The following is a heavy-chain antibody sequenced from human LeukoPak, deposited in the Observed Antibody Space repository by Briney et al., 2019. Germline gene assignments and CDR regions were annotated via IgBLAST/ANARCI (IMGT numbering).Heavy chain of an antibody. J-gene: IGHJ4*02. Sequence: GGSLRLSCAASGFTFTIYAMSWVRQAPGKGLEWVSSISPSGNATFYADSVKGRFTISRDNSENTLYLQMNSLRAEDTAVYYCTTFGAFDYWGQGTLVTVSS. CDR3: TTFGAFDY. V-gene: IGHV3-23*01. D-gene: IGHD3-3*01. CDR1: GFTFTIYA. CDR2: ISPSGNAT.